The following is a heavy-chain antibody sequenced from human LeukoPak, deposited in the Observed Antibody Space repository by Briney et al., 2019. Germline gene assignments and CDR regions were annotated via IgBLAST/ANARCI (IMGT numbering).Heavy chain of an antibody. CDR3: ARDPGKGYTRDGYNHP. V-gene: IGHV3-21*01. CDR2: ISSSSNYI. CDR1: GFTFSSYS. D-gene: IGHD5-24*01. J-gene: IGHJ5*02. Sequence: GGSLRLSCAASGFTFSSYSMNWVRQAPGKGLEWVSSISSSSNYIYYADSVKGRFTISRDNAKNSLYLQMNSLRAEDTAVYYCARDPGKGYTRDGYNHPWGQGTLVTVSS.